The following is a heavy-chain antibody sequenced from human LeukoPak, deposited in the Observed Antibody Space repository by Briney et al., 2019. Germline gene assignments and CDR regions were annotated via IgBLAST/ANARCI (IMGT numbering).Heavy chain of an antibody. Sequence: ASVKVSYKASGYTFTGYYMHWVRQAPGQGLEWMGWINPKSGGTNYAQKFQGRVTMTRDTSISTAYMELSRLRSDDTAVYYCAREGPTYNWKRDWFDPWGQGTLVTVSS. CDR1: GYTFTGYY. CDR2: INPKSGGT. J-gene: IGHJ5*02. CDR3: AREGPTYNWKRDWFDP. D-gene: IGHD1-20*01. V-gene: IGHV1-2*02.